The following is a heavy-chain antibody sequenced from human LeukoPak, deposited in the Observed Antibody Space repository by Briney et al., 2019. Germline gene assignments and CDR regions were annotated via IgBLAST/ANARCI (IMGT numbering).Heavy chain of an antibody. D-gene: IGHD7-27*01. CDR1: GFTFSSYE. CDR3: AKTALGYFYTMDV. J-gene: IGHJ6*02. Sequence: GGSLRLSCAASGFTFSSYEIKWVRQAPGRGLEWVSSISSSSSYIYYADSVKGRFTISRDNAKNSLYLQMNSMRDEDTAVYYCAKTALGYFYTMDVWGQGTTVTVSS. V-gene: IGHV3-21*01. CDR2: ISSSSSYI.